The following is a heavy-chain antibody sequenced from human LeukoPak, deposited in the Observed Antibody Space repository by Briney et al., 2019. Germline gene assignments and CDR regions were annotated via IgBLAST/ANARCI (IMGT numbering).Heavy chain of an antibody. V-gene: IGHV1-69*04. CDR3: ARSGKGYCSSTGCYFSPFDP. CDR1: GGTFSSYA. J-gene: IGHJ5*02. D-gene: IGHD2-2*01. CDR2: IIPILGIA. Sequence: SVKVSCKASGGTFSSYAISWVRQAPGQGLEWMGRIIPILGIANYAQKFQGRVTITADKSTSTAYMELSSLRSEDTAVYYCARSGKGYCSSTGCYFSPFDPWGQGTLVTVSS.